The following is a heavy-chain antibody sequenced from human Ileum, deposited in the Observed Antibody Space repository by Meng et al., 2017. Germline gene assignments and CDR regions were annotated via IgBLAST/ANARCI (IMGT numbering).Heavy chain of an antibody. CDR3: TTWYGEY. J-gene: IGHJ4*02. D-gene: IGHD3-10*01. CDR2: TYYRSEWQN. Sequence: QLQHAAPRLVDPSNPLSRTCALCGDMVPSTLCLWHWVRQSPSRGLEGLGQTYYRSEWQNHYGVSVKSRITITADTSRNQFSLNLNSVTPEDTAVYYCTTWYGEYWGQGTLVTVSS. CDR1: GDMVPSTLCL. V-gene: IGHV6-1*02.